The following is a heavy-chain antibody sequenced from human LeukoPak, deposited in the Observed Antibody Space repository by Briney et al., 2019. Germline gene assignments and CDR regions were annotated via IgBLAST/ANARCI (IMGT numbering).Heavy chain of an antibody. Sequence: SETLSLTCTVSGGSISSYYWSWIRQPPGKGLEWIGEINHSGSTNYNPSLKGRVTISVDTSKNQFSLKLSSVTAADTAVYYCARRPSYSSRSFDYWGQGTLVTVSS. CDR3: ARRPSYSSRSFDY. CDR2: INHSGST. CDR1: GGSISSYY. D-gene: IGHD6-13*01. J-gene: IGHJ4*02. V-gene: IGHV4-34*01.